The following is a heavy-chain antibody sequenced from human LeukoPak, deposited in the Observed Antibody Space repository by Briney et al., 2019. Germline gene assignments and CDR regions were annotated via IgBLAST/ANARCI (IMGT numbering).Heavy chain of an antibody. V-gene: IGHV4-59*01. CDR3: AREVQGSAAA. Sequence: SETLSLTCTVSGDSISSYYWSWIRQPPGKGLQWIGYIYYSVSTNYNPSLKSRVTISVDTSKNQFSLKVSSVSAADTAVYYCAREVQGSAAAWGQGILVTVSS. J-gene: IGHJ5*02. CDR2: IYYSVST. CDR1: GDSISSYY.